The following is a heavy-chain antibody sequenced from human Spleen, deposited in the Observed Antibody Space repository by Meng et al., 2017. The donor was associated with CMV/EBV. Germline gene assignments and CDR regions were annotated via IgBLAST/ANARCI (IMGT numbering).Heavy chain of an antibody. CDR2: ISSSSSFI. D-gene: IGHD6-6*01. CDR1: GFTFSVYS. V-gene: IGHV3-21*04. CDR3: AKVEPQYSSSPLYGMDV. Sequence: GGSLRLSCAASGFTFSVYSVNWVRQAPGKGLEWVSSISSSSSFIYYADSVKGRFTISRDNAKNSLYLQMNGLRAEDTAVYYCAKVEPQYSSSPLYGMDVWGQGTTVTVSS. J-gene: IGHJ6*02.